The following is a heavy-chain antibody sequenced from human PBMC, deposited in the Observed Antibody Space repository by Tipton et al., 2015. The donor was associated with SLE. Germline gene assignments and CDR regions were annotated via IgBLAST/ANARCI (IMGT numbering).Heavy chain of an antibody. D-gene: IGHD6-6*01. V-gene: IGHV4-34*01. CDR1: GGSFSGYY. J-gene: IGHJ4*01. Sequence: TLSLTCAVYGGSFSGYYWSWIRQPPGKGLEWIGEINHSGSTNYNPSLKSRVTISVDTSKNQFSLKLSSVTAADTAVYYCARISYISSVGLFDYWGHGALVTVSS. CDR3: ARISYISSVGLFDY. CDR2: INHSGST.